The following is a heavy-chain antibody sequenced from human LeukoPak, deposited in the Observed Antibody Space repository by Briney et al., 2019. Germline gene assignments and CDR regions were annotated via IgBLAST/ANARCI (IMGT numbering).Heavy chain of an antibody. J-gene: IGHJ4*02. V-gene: IGHV4-61*02. CDR1: GGSVSGGSYH. CDR3: ARKDHFSSSFDF. Sequence: SQTLSLTCSVSGGSVSGGSYHWTWIRQPAGKGLEWIGRIYSDGTTNYNPSLKSRVTMSADTSKNQFSLKLTSVTAADTAVYYCARKDHFSSSFDFWGQGTLVTVSS. D-gene: IGHD6-13*01. CDR2: IYSDGTT.